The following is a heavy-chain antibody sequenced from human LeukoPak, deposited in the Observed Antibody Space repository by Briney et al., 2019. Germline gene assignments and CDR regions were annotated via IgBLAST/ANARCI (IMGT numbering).Heavy chain of an antibody. Sequence: PSETLSLTCTVSGGSISNSSYYWGWIRQPPGKGLEWIGSIYYSGSTYYNPSLKSRVTISVDTSKNQFSLKLSSVTAADTAVYYCARQIAVAHFDYWGQGTLVTVSS. J-gene: IGHJ4*02. D-gene: IGHD6-19*01. CDR3: ARQIAVAHFDY. CDR2: IYYSGST. CDR1: GGSISNSSYY. V-gene: IGHV4-39*01.